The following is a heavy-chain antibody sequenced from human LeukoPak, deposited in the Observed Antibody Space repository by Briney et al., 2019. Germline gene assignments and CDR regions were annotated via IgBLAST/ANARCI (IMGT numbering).Heavy chain of an antibody. V-gene: IGHV3-30*18. Sequence: SCKTSGYTFTGYRMHWVRQAPGQGLEWVAVISYDGSNKYYADSVKGRFTISRDNSKNTLYLQMNSLRAEDTAVYYCAKDYSSGWYYFDYWGQGTLVTVSS. J-gene: IGHJ4*02. D-gene: IGHD6-19*01. CDR1: GYTFTGYR. CDR3: AKDYSSGWYYFDY. CDR2: ISYDGSNK.